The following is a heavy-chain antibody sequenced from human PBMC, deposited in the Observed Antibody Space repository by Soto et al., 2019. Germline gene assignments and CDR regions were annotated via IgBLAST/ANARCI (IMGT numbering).Heavy chain of an antibody. D-gene: IGHD3-9*01. V-gene: IGHV3-30-3*01. J-gene: IGHJ6*02. Sequence: PGGSLRLSCAASGFTFSSYAMHWVRQAPGKGLEWVAVISYDGSNKYYADSVKGRFTISRDNSKNTLYLQMNSLRAEDTAVYYCARDRSQNEFDWLLSSTPHYYGMDVWGQGTTVTVAS. CDR1: GFTFSSYA. CDR2: ISYDGSNK. CDR3: ARDRSQNEFDWLLSSTPHYYGMDV.